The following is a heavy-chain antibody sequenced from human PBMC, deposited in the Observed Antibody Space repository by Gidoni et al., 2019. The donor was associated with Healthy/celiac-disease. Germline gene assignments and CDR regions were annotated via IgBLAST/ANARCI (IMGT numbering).Heavy chain of an antibody. Sequence: QVQLVESGGGVVQPGRSLRLSCAASGFTFSSYGMHWVRQAPGKGLEWVAVIWYDGSNKYYADSVKGRFTISRDNSKNTLYLQRNSLRAEDTAVYYCARGYGSGRSVPDYWGQGTLVTVSS. J-gene: IGHJ4*02. V-gene: IGHV3-33*01. CDR2: IWYDGSNK. CDR3: ARGYGSGRSVPDY. CDR1: GFTFSSYG. D-gene: IGHD3-10*01.